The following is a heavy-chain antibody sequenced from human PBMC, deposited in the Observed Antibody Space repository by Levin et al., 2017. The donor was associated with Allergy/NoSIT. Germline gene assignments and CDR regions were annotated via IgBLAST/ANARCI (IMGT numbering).Heavy chain of an antibody. CDR3: ARGDYGSGVNSYYYGLDV. Sequence: GESLKISCKGSGYSFSNYWIGWVRQMPGKGLEWMGLIYPVDSDTRYSPSFQGQVTISADKSISTAYLQWSSLKASDTAMYYCARGDYGSGVNSYYYGLDVWGQGTTVTVSS. J-gene: IGHJ6*02. CDR2: IYPVDSDT. V-gene: IGHV5-51*01. CDR1: GYSFSNYW. D-gene: IGHD3-10*01.